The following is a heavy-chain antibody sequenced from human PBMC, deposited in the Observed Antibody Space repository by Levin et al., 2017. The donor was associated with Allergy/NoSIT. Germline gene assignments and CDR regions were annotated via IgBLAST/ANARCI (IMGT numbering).Heavy chain of an antibody. CDR1: RSTFSTYG. J-gene: IGHJ4*02. D-gene: IGHD4-11*01. CDR2: ITDTGAAT. Sequence: PGGSLRLSCAASRSTFSTYGMSWVRQAPGKGPDWVATITDTGAATYYPDSVRGRFTISRDNSKNTLYLQMNSLRAEDTALYYCAKDSSNSWFDDWGRGTLVTVSS. V-gene: IGHV3-23*01. CDR3: AKDSSNSWFDD.